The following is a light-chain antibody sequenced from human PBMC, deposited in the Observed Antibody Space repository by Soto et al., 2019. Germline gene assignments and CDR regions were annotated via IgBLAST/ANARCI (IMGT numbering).Light chain of an antibody. Sequence: QSVLTQPSSASGTPGQRVTISCSGSTSNIGSNSVYWYRQLPGTAPNLLIYNDNKRPAGVPDRFSGSKSGTSASLVISGLRSEDEASYFCVVWDDSLSGPVFGGGTKLTVL. J-gene: IGLJ3*02. CDR2: NDN. CDR1: TSNIGSNS. V-gene: IGLV1-47*02. CDR3: VVWDDSLSGPV.